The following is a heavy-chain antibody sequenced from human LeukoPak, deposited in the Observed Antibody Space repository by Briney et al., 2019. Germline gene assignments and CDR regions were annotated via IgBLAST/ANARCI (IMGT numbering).Heavy chain of an antibody. V-gene: IGHV4-39*07. CDR3: RRGGTYYYYYYMDV. CDR1: GGSISSSSYY. D-gene: IGHD3-10*01. CDR2: INHSGST. Sequence: PSETLSLTCTVSGGSISSSSYYWSWIRQPPGKGLEWIGEINHSGSTNYNPSLKSRVTISVDTSKNQFSLKLSSVTAADTAVYYCRRGGTYYYYYYMDVWGKGTTVTISS. J-gene: IGHJ6*03.